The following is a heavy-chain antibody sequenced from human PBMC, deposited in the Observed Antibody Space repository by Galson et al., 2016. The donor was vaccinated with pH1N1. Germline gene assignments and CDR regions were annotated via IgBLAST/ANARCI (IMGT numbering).Heavy chain of an antibody. D-gene: IGHD2-21*02. CDR2: TYYSGTT. Sequence: ETLSLTCTVSGDSINRNYWSWIRQPPGKGLEWIGYTYYSGTTSYNPSLKSRITISVDSSQGQFSLKLTSVTAADTAVYYCARGGGDLDSWGQGTLVTVSS. CDR1: GDSINRNY. CDR3: ARGGGDLDS. J-gene: IGHJ4*02. V-gene: IGHV4-59*01.